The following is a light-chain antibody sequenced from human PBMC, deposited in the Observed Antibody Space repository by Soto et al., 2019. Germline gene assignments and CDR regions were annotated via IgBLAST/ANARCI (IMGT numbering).Light chain of an antibody. CDR2: YAS. V-gene: IGKV3-15*01. CDR1: QSVTTT. Sequence: SPGERATLSCRASQSVTTTVAWYQQKSGQAPRLLIYYASTRATGVPARFSGSGSGTDFTLTITGLQSEDFGVYCCQQYKDWPTTFGQGTKVDIK. CDR3: QQYKDWPTT. J-gene: IGKJ1*01.